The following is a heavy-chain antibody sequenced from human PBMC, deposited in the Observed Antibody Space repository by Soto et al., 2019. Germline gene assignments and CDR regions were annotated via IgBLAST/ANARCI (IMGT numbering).Heavy chain of an antibody. Sequence: PGGSLRLSCAASGFTFDDYAMHWVRQAPGKGLEWVSGISWNSGSIGYADSVKGRFTISRDNAKNSLYLQMNSLRAEDTALYYCVFLGEQLASGAGGLWGQGTLVTVSS. D-gene: IGHD6-6*01. V-gene: IGHV3-9*01. J-gene: IGHJ4*02. CDR1: GFTFDDYA. CDR2: ISWNSGSI. CDR3: VFLGEQLASGAGGL.